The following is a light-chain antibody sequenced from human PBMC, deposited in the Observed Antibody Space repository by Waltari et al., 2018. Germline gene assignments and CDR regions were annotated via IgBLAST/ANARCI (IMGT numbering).Light chain of an antibody. CDR2: ENN. J-gene: IGLJ2*01. CDR1: NSNIGNNY. Sequence: QSVLTQPPSVSAAPGQKVTIPCSGSNSNIGNNYVSWNQQFPGTAPKCVIYENNMLPSGVPDRSSGSKSGTSASLGITGRQTGYEADYYCGTWDSSLSAVVFGWGTKLTVL. V-gene: IGLV1-51*01. CDR3: GTWDSSLSAVV.